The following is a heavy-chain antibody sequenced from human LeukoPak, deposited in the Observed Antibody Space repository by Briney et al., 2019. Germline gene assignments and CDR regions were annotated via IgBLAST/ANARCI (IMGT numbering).Heavy chain of an antibody. J-gene: IGHJ4*02. CDR3: AKDSGMGDFDY. Sequence: GGSLRLSCAASGFTFSSYAMHWVRQAPGKGLEWVAVISYDGSNKYYADSVKGRFTISRDNSKNTLYLQMNSLRAEDTAVYYCAKDSGMGDFDYWGQGTLVTVSS. CDR1: GFTFSSYA. V-gene: IGHV3-30*04. CDR2: ISYDGSNK. D-gene: IGHD3-16*01.